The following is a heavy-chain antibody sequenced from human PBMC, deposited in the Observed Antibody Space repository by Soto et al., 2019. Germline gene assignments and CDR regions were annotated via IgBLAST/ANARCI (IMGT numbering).Heavy chain of an antibody. CDR1: GFTFTSSA. J-gene: IGHJ6*02. Sequence: ASVKVSCKASGFTFTSSAMQWVRQARGQRLEWIGWIVVGSGNTNYAQKFQERVTITRDMSTSTAYMELSSLRSEDTAVYYCAADKVMGATIMGYYYGMDVWGQGTTVTVSS. V-gene: IGHV1-58*02. CDR3: AADKVMGATIMGYYYGMDV. D-gene: IGHD1-26*01. CDR2: IVVGSGNT.